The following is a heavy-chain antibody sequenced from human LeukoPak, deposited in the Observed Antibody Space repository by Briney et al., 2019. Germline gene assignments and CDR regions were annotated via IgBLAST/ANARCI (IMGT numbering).Heavy chain of an antibody. Sequence: GGSPRLSCAASGFTFSSYGMHWVRQAPGKGLEGVAVISYDGSNKYYADSVKGRFTISRDNSKNTRYLQMNSLRAEDTAVYYCAKLVGEGFDYWGQGTLVTVSS. V-gene: IGHV3-30*18. D-gene: IGHD3-10*01. CDR1: GFTFSSYG. CDR3: AKLVGEGFDY. CDR2: ISYDGSNK. J-gene: IGHJ4*02.